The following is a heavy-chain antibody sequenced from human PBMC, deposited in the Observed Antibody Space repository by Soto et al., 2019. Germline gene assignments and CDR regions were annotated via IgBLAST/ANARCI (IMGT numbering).Heavy chain of an antibody. V-gene: IGHV4-34*01. D-gene: IGHD5-12*01. CDR1: GGSISSYY. J-gene: IGHJ4*02. CDR3: ARVVRPRVGDGYNGGFDY. Sequence: SETLSLTCTVSGGSISSYYWSWIRQPPGKGLEWIGEINHSGSTNYNPSLKSRVTISVDTSKNQFSLKLSSVTAADTAVYYCARVVRPRVGDGYNGGFDYWGQGTLVTVSS. CDR2: INHSGST.